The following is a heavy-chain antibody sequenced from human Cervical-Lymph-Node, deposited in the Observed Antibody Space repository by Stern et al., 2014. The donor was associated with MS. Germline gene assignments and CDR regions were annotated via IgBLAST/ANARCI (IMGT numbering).Heavy chain of an antibody. CDR1: GYSFNAYF. J-gene: IGHJ4*02. V-gene: IGHV1-2*02. CDR3: ARDRGSHSDY. Sequence: QVQLVQSGAEVKKPGASVKGFCKASGYSFNAYFIHWVRQATGQGLEWMGWISTDTGGANYAQRFQGRVTMTRDTSISATYMELSRLRSDDTAVYYCARDRGSHSDYWGQGTLVTVSS. CDR2: ISTDTGGA. D-gene: IGHD1-26*01.